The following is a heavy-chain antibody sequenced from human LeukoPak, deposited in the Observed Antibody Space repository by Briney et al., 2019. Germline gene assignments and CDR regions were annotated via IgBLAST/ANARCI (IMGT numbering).Heavy chain of an antibody. CDR2: IYSGGST. V-gene: IGHV3-53*01. CDR3: ARDFYDTSGYYYDY. D-gene: IGHD3-22*01. CDR1: GFTVSSNY. Sequence: GGSLRLSCAASGFTVSSNYMSWVRQAPGKGLEWVSVIYSGGSTYYADSVKGRFTISRDNSKNTLYLQMNSLRAEDTAVYYCARDFYDTSGYYYDYWGQGTLVTVSS. J-gene: IGHJ4*02.